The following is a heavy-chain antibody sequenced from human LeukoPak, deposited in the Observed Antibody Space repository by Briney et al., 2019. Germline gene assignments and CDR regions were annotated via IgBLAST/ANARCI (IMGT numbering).Heavy chain of an antibody. V-gene: IGHV3-21*01. CDR3: ARGRRDGYNLLDAFDI. J-gene: IGHJ3*02. Sequence: GGSLRLSCSASGFTFSTYSMNWVRQAPGKGLEWVSSISSSSIYIYYADSLKGRFTISRDNAKNSLFLQMNSLRAEDTAVYYCARGRRDGYNLLDAFDIWSQGTVVTVSS. CDR1: GFTFSTYS. CDR2: ISSSSIYI. D-gene: IGHD5-24*01.